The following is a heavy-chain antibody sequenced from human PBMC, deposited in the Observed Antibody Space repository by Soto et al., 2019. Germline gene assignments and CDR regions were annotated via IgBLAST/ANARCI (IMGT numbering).Heavy chain of an antibody. D-gene: IGHD3-16*02. CDR2: IYYSGST. Sequence: SETLSLTCTVSGGSISSGGYYWSWIRQHPGKGLEWIGYIYYSGSTYYNPSLKSRVTISVDRSKNQFSLKLSSVTAADTAVYYCARDLLANLGELSLGLWGQGTLVTVSS. V-gene: IGHV4-31*03. J-gene: IGHJ4*02. CDR1: GGSISSGGYY. CDR3: ARDLLANLGELSLGL.